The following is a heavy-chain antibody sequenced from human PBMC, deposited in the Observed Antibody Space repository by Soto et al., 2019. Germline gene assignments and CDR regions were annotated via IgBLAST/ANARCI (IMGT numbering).Heavy chain of an antibody. CDR2: ISGSGGST. CDR1: GFTFSSYA. V-gene: IGHV3-23*01. J-gene: IGHJ4*02. Sequence: PGGSLRLSCAASGFTFSSYAMSWVRQAPGKGLEWVSAISGSGGSTYYADSVKGRFTISRDNSKNTLYLQMNSLRAEDTAVYYCAGXGPLSQLYSSQRRETDYWGQGTLVTVSS. CDR3: AGXGPLSQLYSSQRRETDY. D-gene: IGHD6-13*01.